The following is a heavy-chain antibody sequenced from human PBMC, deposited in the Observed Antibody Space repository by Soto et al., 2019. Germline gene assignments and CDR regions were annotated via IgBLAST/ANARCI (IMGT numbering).Heavy chain of an antibody. J-gene: IGHJ4*02. D-gene: IGHD4-4*01. V-gene: IGHV1-69*02. CDR3: ARVPPDDYSNYDDFDY. CDR2: IIPILGIA. Sequence: SVKVSCKASGGTFSSYTISWARQAPGQGLEWMGRIIPILGIANYAQKFQGRVTITADKSTSTAYMELSSLRSEDTAVYYCARVPPDDYSNYDDFDYWGQGTLVTVSS. CDR1: GGTFSSYT.